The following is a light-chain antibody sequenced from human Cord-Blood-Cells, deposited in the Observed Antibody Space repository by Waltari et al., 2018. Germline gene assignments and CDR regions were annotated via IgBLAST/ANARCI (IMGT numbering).Light chain of an antibody. CDR1: QSVSSSY. V-gene: IGKV3-20*01. CDR2: GAS. CDR3: QQYGSAPYT. Sequence: EIVLTQSPGTLSLSPGERATLSCRASQSVSSSYLAWYQQKPGQAPRLLIYGASSRATGIPDRFRGSESGTDCTLTISRLEPEDFAVYYCQQYGSAPYTFGQGTKLEIK. J-gene: IGKJ2*01.